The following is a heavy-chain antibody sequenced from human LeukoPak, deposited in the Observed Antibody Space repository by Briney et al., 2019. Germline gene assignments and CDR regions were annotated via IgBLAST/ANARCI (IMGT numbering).Heavy chain of an antibody. D-gene: IGHD3-22*01. J-gene: IGHJ4*02. V-gene: IGHV1-2*02. CDR2: INPDSGGT. CDR1: GYTFTGYY. CDR3: ARSYYYDSSAFLDY. Sequence: ASVKVSCKASGYTFTGYYMHWVRQAPGQGLEWMGWINPDSGGTNYAQKFQGRVTMTRDTSISTAYMELSRLRSEDTAVYYCARSYYYDSSAFLDYWGQGTLVTVSS.